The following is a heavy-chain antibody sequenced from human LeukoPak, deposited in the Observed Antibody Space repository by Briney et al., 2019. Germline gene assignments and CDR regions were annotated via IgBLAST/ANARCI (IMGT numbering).Heavy chain of an antibody. J-gene: IGHJ6*03. CDR3: ARSRSYDFWSGSTYYYYYYMDV. CDR1: GGSISSSSYY. V-gene: IGHV4-39*07. D-gene: IGHD3-3*01. Sequence: SETLSLTCTVSGGSISSSSYYWGWVRQPPGKGLDWIGSIYYSGTTHYNPSLKNRVTISGDTSKNQFSLELSSVTAADTAVYYCARSRSYDFWSGSTYYYYYYMDVWGKGTTVTLSS. CDR2: IYYSGTT.